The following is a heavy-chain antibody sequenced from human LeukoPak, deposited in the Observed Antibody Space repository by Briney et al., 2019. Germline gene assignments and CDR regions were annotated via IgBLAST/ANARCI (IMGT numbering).Heavy chain of an antibody. CDR2: ISGSGGST. V-gene: IGHV3-23*01. J-gene: IGHJ4*02. CDR1: GFTVSSNF. Sequence: GGSLRLSCAASGFTVSSNFMSWVRQAPGKGLEWVSAISGSGGSTYYADSVKGRFTISRDNSKNTVFLQMNSLRIEDTAVYYCARDFDQGGADYYFAYWGRGTLVTVSS. CDR3: ARDFDQGGADYYFAY. D-gene: IGHD3-9*01.